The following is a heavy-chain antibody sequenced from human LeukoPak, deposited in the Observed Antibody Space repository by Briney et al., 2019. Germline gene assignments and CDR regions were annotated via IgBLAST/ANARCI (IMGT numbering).Heavy chain of an antibody. V-gene: IGHV4-4*01. J-gene: IGHJ4*02. CDR3: AREEMPGKFDY. CDR1: GFTFRNYGM. Sequence: GTLRLSCEASGFTFRNYGMSWVRQSPGKGLEWIGEIYHSGNTNYNPSLKSRGAISLDKSSNQFSLRLTSVTAADTAMYFCAREEMPGKFDYWGQGILVTVSS. D-gene: IGHD1-26*01. CDR2: IYHSGNT.